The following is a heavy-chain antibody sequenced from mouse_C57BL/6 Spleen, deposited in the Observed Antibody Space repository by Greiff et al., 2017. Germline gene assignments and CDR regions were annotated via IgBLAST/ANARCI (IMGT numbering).Heavy chain of an antibody. CDR1: GYTFTDYE. J-gene: IGHJ3*01. CDR3: TREDRDGYYGWFAY. V-gene: IGHV1-15*01. CDR2: IDPETGGT. D-gene: IGHD2-3*01. Sequence: QVQLKQSGAELVRPGASVTLSCKASGYTFTDYEMHWVKQTPVHGLEWIGAIDPETGGTAYNQKFKGKAILTADKSSSTAYMELRSLTSEDSAVYYCTREDRDGYYGWFAYWGQGTLVTVSA.